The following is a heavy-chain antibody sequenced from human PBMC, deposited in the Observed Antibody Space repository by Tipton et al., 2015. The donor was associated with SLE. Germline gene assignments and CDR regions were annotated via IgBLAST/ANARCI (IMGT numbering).Heavy chain of an antibody. CDR3: ARIQTSDIVVEPLLNNCCVP. CDR2: IYYSGSA. V-gene: IGHV4-39*07. D-gene: IGHD2-15*01. CDR1: GGSISSSSYY. Sequence: LRLSCTVSGGSISSSSYYWGWIRQPPGTGLEWIGSIYYSGSAYYNPSLKSRVTISVDTSMHQFSLKLSSVTAADTAVYYCARIQTSDIVVEPLLNNCCVPWHQQPLVTVSS. J-gene: IGHJ5*02.